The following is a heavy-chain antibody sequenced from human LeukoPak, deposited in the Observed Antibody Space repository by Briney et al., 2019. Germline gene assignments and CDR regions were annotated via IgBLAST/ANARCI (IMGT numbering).Heavy chain of an antibody. D-gene: IGHD5-18*01. V-gene: IGHV3-30-3*01. CDR3: ARGPFSIQYSYGLKDYYYGMDV. CDR2: ISYDGSNK. J-gene: IGHJ6*02. Sequence: GGSLRFSCAASGFTFSSYAMHWVRQAPGKGLEWVAVISYDGSNKYYADSVKGRFTISRDNSKNTLYLQMNSLRAEDTAVYYCARGPFSIQYSYGLKDYYYGMDVWGQGTTVTVSS. CDR1: GFTFSSYA.